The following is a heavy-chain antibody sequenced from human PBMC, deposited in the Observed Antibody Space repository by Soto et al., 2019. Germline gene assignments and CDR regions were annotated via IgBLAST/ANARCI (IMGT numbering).Heavy chain of an antibody. V-gene: IGHV3-23*01. Sequence: EVRLLESGGGLIQPGGSLRLSCAASGFTFSSYVMSWVRQAPGTGLEWVSGISGSGTNTYYADCVKGRFTISRDNSKNTLYVQMPSLRAEDTDEYYCAKDNFLCSSYNSFDYWGEGTLVTVSS. D-gene: IGHD5-12*01. CDR1: GFTFSSYV. J-gene: IGHJ4*02. CDR2: ISGSGTNT. CDR3: AKDNFLCSSYNSFDY.